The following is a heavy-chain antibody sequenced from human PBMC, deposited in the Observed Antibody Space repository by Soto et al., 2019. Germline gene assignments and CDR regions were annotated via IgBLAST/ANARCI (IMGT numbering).Heavy chain of an antibody. V-gene: IGHV4-59*12. CDR3: ARDRSSWFGWFDP. CDR2: IYYSGST. Sequence: QVQLQESGPGLVKPSETLSLTCTVSGGSISTYYWSWIRQPPGKGLEWLGHIYYSGSTNYNPSLKSRVTISLDTSKNQFSLKLSSVTAADTAVYYCARDRSSWFGWFDPWGQGTLVTVSS. J-gene: IGHJ5*02. CDR1: GGSISTYY. D-gene: IGHD6-13*01.